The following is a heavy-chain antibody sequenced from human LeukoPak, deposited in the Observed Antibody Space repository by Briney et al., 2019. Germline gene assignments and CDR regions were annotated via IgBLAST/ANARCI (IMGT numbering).Heavy chain of an antibody. Sequence: ASVKVSCKASGYTFTDYYIHWVRQAPGQGLELMGWVNPNSGDTNHAHKFQGRVTMTSDTSISTAYMDLNRVRSDDTAVYYCALLFSSTWYRFDSWGQGTLVTVSS. CDR3: ALLFSSTWYRFDS. V-gene: IGHV1-2*02. CDR2: VNPNSGDT. J-gene: IGHJ4*02. CDR1: GYTFTDYY. D-gene: IGHD6-13*01.